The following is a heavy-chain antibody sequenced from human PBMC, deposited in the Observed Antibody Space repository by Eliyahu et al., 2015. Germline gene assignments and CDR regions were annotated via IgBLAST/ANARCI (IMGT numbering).Heavy chain of an antibody. D-gene: IGHD3-16*01. CDR1: GFTFSSYA. J-gene: IGHJ2*01. CDR3: AKVRGSYSFLGRMYFDL. Sequence: EVQLLESGGGLVQPGGSLRLSCAASGFTFSSYAMTWVRQAPGKGLEWVSGISGSGGNTNYTDSVRGRFTISRDNSKNTLYLQMNSLRAEDTAVYYCAKVRGSYSFLGRMYFDLWGRGTLVTVSS. V-gene: IGHV3-23*01. CDR2: ISGSGGNT.